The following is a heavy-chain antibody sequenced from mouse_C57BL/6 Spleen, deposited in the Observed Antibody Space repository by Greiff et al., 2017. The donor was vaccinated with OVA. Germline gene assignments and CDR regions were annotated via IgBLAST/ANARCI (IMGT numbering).Heavy chain of an antibody. CDR1: GYTFTEYT. J-gene: IGHJ2*01. CDR2: FYPGSGSI. CDR3: ARHEDLPYGSSQYYFDY. Sequence: QVQLQQSGAELVKPGASVKLSCKASGYTFTEYTIHWVKQRSGQGLEWIGWFYPGSGSIKYNEKFKDKATLTADKSSSTVYMELSRLTSEDSAVYFCARHEDLPYGSSQYYFDYWGQGTTLTVSS. V-gene: IGHV1-62-2*01. D-gene: IGHD1-1*01.